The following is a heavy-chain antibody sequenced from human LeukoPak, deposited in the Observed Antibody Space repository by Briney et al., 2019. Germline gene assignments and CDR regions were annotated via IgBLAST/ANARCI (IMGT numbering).Heavy chain of an antibody. V-gene: IGHV7-4-1*02. Sequence: ASVKVSCKASGYTFTNYAMNWVRQAPGQGLEWMGWNNTNTGNPTYAQGFTGRFVFSLDTSVTTAYLQISSLKAEDTAVYYCAREEYYDSSAPTNFDYWGQGTLVTVSS. CDR2: NNTNTGNP. CDR3: AREEYYDSSAPTNFDY. D-gene: IGHD3-22*01. J-gene: IGHJ4*02. CDR1: GYTFTNYA.